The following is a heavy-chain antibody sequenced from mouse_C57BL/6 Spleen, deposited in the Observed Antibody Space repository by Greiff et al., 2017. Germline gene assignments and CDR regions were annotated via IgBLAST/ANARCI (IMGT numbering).Heavy chain of an antibody. V-gene: IGHV1-5*01. Sequence: VQLQQSGTVLARPGASVKMSCKTSGYTFTSYWMHWVKQRPGQGLEWIGAIYPGNSDTSYNQKFKGKATLTAVTSASTAYMELSSLTTEDSAVYCCTRGGSQSPWFAYWGQGTLVTVSA. D-gene: IGHD6-2*01. CDR1: GYTFTSYW. J-gene: IGHJ3*01. CDR2: IYPGNSDT. CDR3: TRGGSQSPWFAY.